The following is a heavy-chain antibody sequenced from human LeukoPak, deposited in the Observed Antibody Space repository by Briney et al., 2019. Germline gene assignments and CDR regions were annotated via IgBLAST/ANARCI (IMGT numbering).Heavy chain of an antibody. CDR2: IYYSGST. Sequence: PSETLSLTCTVSGGSISSSSYYWGWIRQPPGKELEWIGSIYYSGSTYYNPSLKSRVTISVDTSKNQFSLKLSSVTAADTAVYYCARRAGEYSHPYDYWGQGTLVTVSS. V-gene: IGHV4-39*07. CDR1: GGSISSSSYY. J-gene: IGHJ4*02. CDR3: ARRAGEYSHPYDY. D-gene: IGHD4-17*01.